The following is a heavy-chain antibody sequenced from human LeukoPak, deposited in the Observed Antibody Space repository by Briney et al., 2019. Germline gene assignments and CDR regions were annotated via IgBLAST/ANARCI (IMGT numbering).Heavy chain of an antibody. CDR1: GYTFTSYY. CDR3: ARAYYYASSGYYNFDY. CDR2: INPSSGST. D-gene: IGHD3-22*01. V-gene: IGHV1-46*03. Sequence: ASVKVSCKASGYTFTSYYMHWVRQAPGQGLEWMGIINPSSGSTSYAQKFQGRVTMTRDTSTSTVYMELSSLRSEDTAVYYCARAYYYASSGYYNFDYWGQGTLVTVSS. J-gene: IGHJ4*02.